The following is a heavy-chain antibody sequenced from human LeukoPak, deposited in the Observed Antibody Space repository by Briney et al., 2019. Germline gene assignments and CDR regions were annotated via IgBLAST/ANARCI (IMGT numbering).Heavy chain of an antibody. V-gene: IGHV4-34*01. CDR3: ARGGISSSWYWFDP. CDR2: INHSGST. D-gene: IGHD6-13*01. CDR1: GVSFSGYY. Sequence: SETLSLTCAVYGVSFSGYYWSWIRQPPGKGLEWIGEINHSGSTNYNPSLKSRVTISVDTSKNQFSLKLSSVTAADTAVYYCARGGISSSWYWFDPWGQGTLVTVSS. J-gene: IGHJ5*02.